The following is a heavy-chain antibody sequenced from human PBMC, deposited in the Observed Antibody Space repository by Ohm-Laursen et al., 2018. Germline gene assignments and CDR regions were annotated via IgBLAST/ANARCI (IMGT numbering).Heavy chain of an antibody. V-gene: IGHV3-66*01. D-gene: IGHD3-22*01. Sequence: GSLRLSCAASGFTFSSYWMSWVRQAPGKGLEWVSVIYSGGSTYYADSVMGRFTMSRDNSKNTLYLQMNSLRAEDTAVYFCARGYYFDSSDSNWGQGTLVTVSS. J-gene: IGHJ4*02. CDR2: IYSGGST. CDR3: ARGYYFDSSDSN. CDR1: GFTFSSYW.